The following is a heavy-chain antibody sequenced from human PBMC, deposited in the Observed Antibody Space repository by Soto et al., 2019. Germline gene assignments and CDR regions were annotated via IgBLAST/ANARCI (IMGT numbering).Heavy chain of an antibody. CDR1: GFTFSSYS. CDR2: ISSSSSYI. D-gene: IGHD3-16*01. V-gene: IGHV3-21*01. Sequence: GGSLRLSCAASGFTFSSYSMNWVRQAPGKGLEWVSSISSSSSYIYYADSVKGRFTISRDNAKNSLYLQMNSLRAEDTAVYYCARDGGSWVYYYYYMDVWGKGTTVTVSS. CDR3: ARDGGSWVYYYYYMDV. J-gene: IGHJ6*03.